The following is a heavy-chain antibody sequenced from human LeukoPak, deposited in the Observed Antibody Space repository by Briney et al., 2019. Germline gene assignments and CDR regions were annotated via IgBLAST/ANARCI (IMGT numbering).Heavy chain of an antibody. V-gene: IGHV2-5*02. CDR2: IYWDDDK. J-gene: IGHJ3*02. D-gene: IGHD6-6*01. CDR1: GFSLSTSGVG. CDR3: AYRRTAARPGYDAFDI. Sequence: SGPTLVKPTQTLTLTCTFSGFSLSTSGVGVGWIRQPPGKALEWLALIYWDDDKRYSPSLKSRLTITKDTSKNQVVLTMTNMDPVDTATYYCAYRRTAARPGYDAFDIWGQGTMVTVSS.